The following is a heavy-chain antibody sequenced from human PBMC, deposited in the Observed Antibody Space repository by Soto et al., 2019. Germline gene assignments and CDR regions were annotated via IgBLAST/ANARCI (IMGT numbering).Heavy chain of an antibody. CDR2: IKSNTNTGTT. CDR3: TTEDVYCIRTGCYRTGGDY. D-gene: IGHD2-2*02. V-gene: IGHV3-15*07. CDR1: GLSFSNAW. Sequence: PGGSLRLSCAASGLSFSNAWMNWVRQAPGKGLEWVGRIKSNTNTGTTDDAAPVKGRFTISRDDSKNTLYLQMNSLKIEDTAVYYCTTEDVYCIRTGCYRTGGDYWGQGTLVTVSS. J-gene: IGHJ4*02.